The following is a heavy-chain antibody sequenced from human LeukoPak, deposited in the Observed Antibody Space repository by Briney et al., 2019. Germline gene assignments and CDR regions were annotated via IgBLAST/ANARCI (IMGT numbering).Heavy chain of an antibody. V-gene: IGHV3-53*05. Sequence: GGSLRLSCAASGFTVSSNYMSWVRQAPGKGLEWVSVIYSGGSTYYADSVKGRFPISRDNSKNTLYLQMNSLRGEDTAVYYCAKDVNPGYTYGYDYWGQGTLVTVSS. CDR2: IYSGGST. CDR3: AKDVNPGYTYGYDY. J-gene: IGHJ4*02. D-gene: IGHD5-18*01. CDR1: GFTVSSNY.